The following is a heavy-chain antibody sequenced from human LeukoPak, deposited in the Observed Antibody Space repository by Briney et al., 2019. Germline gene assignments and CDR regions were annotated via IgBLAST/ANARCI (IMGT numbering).Heavy chain of an antibody. Sequence: SQTLSLTCTVHGGSFSSGSYYWSWIRQPAGKGLEWIGRIYTSGSTNYNPSLKRRVTISVDTSKNQFSLKLSSVTAADTAVYYCARGGGDWGFHQSDYWGQGTLVTVSS. CDR2: IYTSGST. D-gene: IGHD2-21*01. CDR3: ARGGGDWGFHQSDY. CDR1: GGSFSSGSYY. V-gene: IGHV4-61*02. J-gene: IGHJ4*02.